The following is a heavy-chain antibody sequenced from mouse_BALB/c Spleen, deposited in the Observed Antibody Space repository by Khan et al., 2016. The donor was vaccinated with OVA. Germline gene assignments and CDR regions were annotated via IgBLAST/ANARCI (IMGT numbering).Heavy chain of an antibody. CDR3: SRGDYHGRGYFDV. V-gene: IGHV5-6-5*01. J-gene: IGHJ1*01. Sequence: EVELVESGGGLVKPGGSLELSCAASGLTFSIYAMSWVRQTPEKRLEWVASISTGGSTYYVHSVKGRFTIYRDNARNMLCLRMSSRRSEDTAMYYCSRGDYHGRGYFDVWGAGTLVTVSS. CDR2: ISTGGST. D-gene: IGHD1-2*01. CDR1: GLTFSIYA.